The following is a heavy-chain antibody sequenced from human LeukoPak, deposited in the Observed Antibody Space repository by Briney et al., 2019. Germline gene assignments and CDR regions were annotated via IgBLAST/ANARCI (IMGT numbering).Heavy chain of an antibody. D-gene: IGHD2-2*01. Sequence: PSQTLSLTCTVSGGSISSGDYYWSWIRQPPGKGLEWIGYIYYSGCTYYNPSLKSRVTISVDTSKNQFSLKLSSVTAADTAVYYCAREEYQLLVGYYFDYWGQGTLVTVSS. CDR1: GGSISSGDYY. CDR2: IYYSGCT. V-gene: IGHV4-30-4*08. J-gene: IGHJ4*02. CDR3: AREEYQLLVGYYFDY.